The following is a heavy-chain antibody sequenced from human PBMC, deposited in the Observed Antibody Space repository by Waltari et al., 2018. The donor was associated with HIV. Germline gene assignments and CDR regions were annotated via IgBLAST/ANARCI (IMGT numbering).Heavy chain of an antibody. CDR3: ARDVFGVVINGGNYYGMDV. CDR1: GGSISSYY. D-gene: IGHD3-3*01. CDR2: IYYSGGT. Sequence: QVQLQESGPGLVKPSETLSLTCTVSGGSISSYYWSWIRQPPGKGLEWIGYIYYSGGTNYNPSLKSRVTISVDTSKNQFSLKLSSVTAADTAVYYCARDVFGVVINGGNYYGMDVWGQGTTVTVSS. J-gene: IGHJ6*02. V-gene: IGHV4-59*01.